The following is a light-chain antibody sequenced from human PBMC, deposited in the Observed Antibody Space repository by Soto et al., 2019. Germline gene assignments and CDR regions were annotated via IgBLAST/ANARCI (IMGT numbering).Light chain of an antibody. J-gene: IGKJ2*01. CDR2: ETS. CDR3: QQRRKWPRA. V-gene: IGKV3-11*01. Sequence: EIVLAQSPATLSLPPGERATLSCRASQNIGSALHWYQQRPGQSPRLLIYETSTRATGIPARFSGSGSETDFTLTISGLEPEDFAVYFCQQRRKWPRAFGQGTKVELK. CDR1: QNIGSA.